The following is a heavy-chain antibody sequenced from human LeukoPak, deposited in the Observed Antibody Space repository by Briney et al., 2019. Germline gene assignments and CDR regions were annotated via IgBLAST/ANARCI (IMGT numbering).Heavy chain of an antibody. V-gene: IGHV3-11*01. CDR1: GFTFSDYY. J-gene: IGHJ5*02. CDR2: ISSSGSTI. Sequence: GGSLRLSCAASGFTFSDYYMSWIRQAPGRGLEWISYISSSGSTIYYADSVKGRFTISRDNGKNSLYLQMNSLRAEDTAVYYCAKAGPVLRFLAWFDWFDPWGQGTLVTVSS. D-gene: IGHD3-3*01. CDR3: AKAGPVLRFLAWFDWFDP.